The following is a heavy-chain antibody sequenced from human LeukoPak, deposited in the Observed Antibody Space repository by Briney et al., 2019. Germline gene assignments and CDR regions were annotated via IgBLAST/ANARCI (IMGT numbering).Heavy chain of an antibody. Sequence: ASVKVSCKASGYTFTSYDINWVRQATRQGLEWMGWMNPNSGNTGYAQKFQGRVTITRNTSISTAYMELSSLRSEDTAVYYCARALGDYAGSYYYYMDVWGKGTTVTVSS. V-gene: IGHV1-8*03. D-gene: IGHD4-17*01. J-gene: IGHJ6*03. CDR1: GYTFTSYD. CDR3: ARALGDYAGSYYYYMDV. CDR2: MNPNSGNT.